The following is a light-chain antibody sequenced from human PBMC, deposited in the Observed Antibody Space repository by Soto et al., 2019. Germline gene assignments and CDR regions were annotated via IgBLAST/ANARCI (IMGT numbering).Light chain of an antibody. J-gene: IGKJ4*01. CDR3: QQYNNWPLT. CDR2: DAS. Sequence: EIVMTQSPATLSVSPGDRATLSCRASQSVDNDLDWYQQKPGQPPRLLIYDASTRATGIPARFSGSQSGTEFTLNISSLLSEDFAVYFCQQYNNWPLTFGGGTKVETK. V-gene: IGKV3D-15*01. CDR1: QSVDND.